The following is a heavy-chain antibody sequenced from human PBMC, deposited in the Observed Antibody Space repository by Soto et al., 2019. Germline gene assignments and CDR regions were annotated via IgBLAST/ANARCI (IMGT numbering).Heavy chain of an antibody. D-gene: IGHD2-15*01. CDR3: AMYIVVVVPATGWFDP. J-gene: IGHJ5*02. CDR2: IIPIFGTA. CDR1: GGTFSSYA. V-gene: IGHV1-69*12. Sequence: QVQLVQSGAEVKKPGSSVKVSCKASGGTFSSYAISWVRQAPGQGLEWMGGIIPIFGTANYAQKFQGRVRITADESTSTADMELRSLGSDEMAVYYCAMYIVVVVPATGWFDPWGQGTLVTVSS.